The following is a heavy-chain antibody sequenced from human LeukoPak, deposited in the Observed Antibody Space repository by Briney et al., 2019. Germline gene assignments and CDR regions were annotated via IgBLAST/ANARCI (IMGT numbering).Heavy chain of an antibody. CDR1: GFTFSSYS. CDR3: ARGIGYCSGGSCYSKGNFYYYYYYMDV. V-gene: IGHV3-21*01. Sequence: GGSLRLSCAASGFTFSSYSMNWVRQAPGKGLEWVSSISSSSSYIYYADSVKGRFTISRDNAKNSLYLQMNSLRAEDTAVYYCARGIGYCSGGSCYSKGNFYYYYYYMDVWGKGTTVTVSS. J-gene: IGHJ6*03. D-gene: IGHD2-15*01. CDR2: ISSSSSYI.